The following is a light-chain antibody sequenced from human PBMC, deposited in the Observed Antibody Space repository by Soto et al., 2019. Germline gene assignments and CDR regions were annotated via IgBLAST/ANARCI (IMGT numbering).Light chain of an antibody. CDR2: AAS. V-gene: IGKV1-39*01. Sequence: DIQMTQSPSSLSASVGDRVTITCRASETIASYVHWYQQRPGKAPKLLIYAASTLQSGVPSRFGGSGSGTHFTLTITSLQPEDFAPYCCQQTYHPPRTFGQGTRL. CDR1: ETIASY. J-gene: IGKJ1*01. CDR3: QQTYHPPRT.